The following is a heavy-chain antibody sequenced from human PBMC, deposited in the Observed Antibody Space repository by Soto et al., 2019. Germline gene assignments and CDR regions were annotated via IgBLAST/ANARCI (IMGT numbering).Heavy chain of an antibody. D-gene: IGHD5-12*01. CDR3: AKVRGQDNY. V-gene: IGHV3-30*18. CDR1: GFTFSRYG. J-gene: IGHJ4*02. Sequence: QVQLVESGGGVVQPGRSLRLSCAASGFTFSRYGMHWVRQAPGKGLEGVAVISYDGSNKYYADSVKGRFTISRDNSNNTLYLQMNSLRAEDTAVYYCAKVRGQDNYWGQGTLVTVSS. CDR2: ISYDGSNK.